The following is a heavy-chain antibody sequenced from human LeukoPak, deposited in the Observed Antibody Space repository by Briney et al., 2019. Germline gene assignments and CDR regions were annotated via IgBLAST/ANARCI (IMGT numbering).Heavy chain of an antibody. CDR2: FDPEDGET. V-gene: IGHV1-24*01. D-gene: IGHD1-26*01. J-gene: IGHJ6*02. CDR3: ATNVRIVSYGMDV. Sequence: ASVTVSCTVSGYTLTELSMHWVRQAPGKGLEWMGGFDPEDGETIYAQKFQGRVTMTEDTSTDTAYMELSSLRSEDTAVYYCATNVRIVSYGMDVWGQGTTVTVSS. CDR1: GYTLTELS.